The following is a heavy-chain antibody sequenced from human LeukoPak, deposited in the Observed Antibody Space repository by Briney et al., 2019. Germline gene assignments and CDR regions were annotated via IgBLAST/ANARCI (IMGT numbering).Heavy chain of an antibody. J-gene: IGHJ5*02. V-gene: IGHV1-18*01. CDR2: ISAYNGNT. D-gene: IGHD6-13*01. Sequence: ASVKVSCKASGYTFTSYGISWVRQAPGQGLEWMGWISAYNGNTNYAQKLQGRVTMTTDTSTSTAYMELSSLRSEDTAVYYCARGSLPLAAAVFDPWGQGTLVTVSS. CDR3: ARGSLPLAAAVFDP. CDR1: GYTFTSYG.